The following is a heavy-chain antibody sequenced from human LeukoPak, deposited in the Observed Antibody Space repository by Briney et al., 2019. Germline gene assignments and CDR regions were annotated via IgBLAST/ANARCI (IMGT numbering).Heavy chain of an antibody. J-gene: IGHJ5*02. CDR3: ARAGKRITMVRGVVYWFDP. CDR1: GYTFTGYY. Sequence: ASVKVSCKASGYTFTGYYMHWVRQAPGQGLERMGWMNPNSGNTGYAQKFQGRVTMTRNTSISTAYMELSSLRSEDTAVYYCARAGKRITMVRGVVYWFDPWGQGTLVTVSS. D-gene: IGHD3-10*01. V-gene: IGHV1-8*02. CDR2: MNPNSGNT.